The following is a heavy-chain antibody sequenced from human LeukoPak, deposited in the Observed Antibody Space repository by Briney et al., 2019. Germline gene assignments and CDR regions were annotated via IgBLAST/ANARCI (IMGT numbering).Heavy chain of an antibody. J-gene: IGHJ3*02. Sequence: SETLSLTCTVSGGSISSYYWSWIRQPPGKGLEWIGYIHYSGSTNYNPSLKSRVTISVDTSKNQFSLKLSSVTAADTAVYYCARGYYYDSSGYFDAFDIWGQGTMVTVSS. CDR3: ARGYYYDSSGYFDAFDI. CDR1: GGSISSYY. V-gene: IGHV4-59*01. CDR2: IHYSGST. D-gene: IGHD3-22*01.